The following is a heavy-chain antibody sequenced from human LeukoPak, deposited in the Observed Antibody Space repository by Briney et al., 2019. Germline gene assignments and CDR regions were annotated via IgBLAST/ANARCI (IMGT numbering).Heavy chain of an antibody. J-gene: IGHJ4*02. CDR1: GFTFRTSG. D-gene: IGHD6-19*01. CDR2: IQYHGRDK. CDR3: ARKGGRTGAGTIVN. Sequence: TGGYLRLSCAASGFTFRTSGMHWVRQAPGKGLEWVAFIQYHGRDKYYADSVKGRFTISRDNSKNTLYMEVNSLRAENTAVYYCARKGGRTGAGTIVNWGQGTLVTVSS. V-gene: IGHV3-30*02.